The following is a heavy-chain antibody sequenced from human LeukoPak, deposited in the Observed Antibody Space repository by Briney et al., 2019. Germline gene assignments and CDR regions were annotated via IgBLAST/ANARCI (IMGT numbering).Heavy chain of an antibody. CDR3: ARGGTYYPGIDY. D-gene: IGHD1-26*01. CDR1: GYTFSTTY. CDR2: ISAYNGKT. Sequence: ASVKVSCKASGYTFSTTYINWVRQAPGQGLEWMGWISAYNGKTSYAQKFQGRVTMTTDSSTTTAYMDLASLRSDDTAVYYCARGGTYYPGIDYWGQGTLVTVSS. J-gene: IGHJ4*02. V-gene: IGHV1-18*01.